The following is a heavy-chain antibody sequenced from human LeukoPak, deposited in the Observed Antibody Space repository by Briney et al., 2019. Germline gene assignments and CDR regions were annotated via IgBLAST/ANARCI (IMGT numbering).Heavy chain of an antibody. CDR2: ISSSSSYI. CDR1: GFTFSSYS. CDR3: AKESAAGREIDY. Sequence: GGSPRLSCAASGFTFSSYSMNWVRQAPGKGLEWVSSISSSSSYIYYADSVKGRFTISRDNAKNSLYLQMNSLRAEDTAVYYCAKESAAGREIDYWGQGTLVTVSS. D-gene: IGHD6-13*01. V-gene: IGHV3-21*01. J-gene: IGHJ4*02.